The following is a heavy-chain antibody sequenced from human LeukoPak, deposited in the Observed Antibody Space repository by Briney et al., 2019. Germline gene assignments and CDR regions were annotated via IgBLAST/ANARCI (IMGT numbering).Heavy chain of an antibody. Sequence: GGLLRLSCAASGFTFSDYYMSWIRQAPGKGLEWVSYITSSSSYTNYADSVKGRFTISRDNAQNSLYLQMNSLRAEDTAVYYCAREGYSRRTFDYWGLGTLVTAST. J-gene: IGHJ4*02. CDR1: GFTFSDYY. V-gene: IGHV3-11*05. D-gene: IGHD6-13*01. CDR3: AREGYSRRTFDY. CDR2: ITSSSSYT.